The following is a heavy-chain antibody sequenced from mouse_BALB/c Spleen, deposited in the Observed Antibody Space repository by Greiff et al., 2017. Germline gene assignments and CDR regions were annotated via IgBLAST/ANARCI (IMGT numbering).Heavy chain of an antibody. CDR1: GFTFSSFG. D-gene: IGHD4-1*01. CDR2: ISSGSSTI. Sequence: EVQLVESGGGLVQPGGSRKLSCAASGFTFSSFGMHWVRQAPEKGLEWVAYISSGSSTIYYADTVKGRFTISRDNPKNTLFLQMTSLRSEDTAMYYCARYWDVYAMDYWGQGTSVTVSA. CDR3: ARYWDVYAMDY. V-gene: IGHV5-17*02. J-gene: IGHJ4*01.